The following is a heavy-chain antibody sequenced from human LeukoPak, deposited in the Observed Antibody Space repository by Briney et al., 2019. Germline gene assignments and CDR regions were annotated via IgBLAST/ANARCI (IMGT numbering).Heavy chain of an antibody. CDR1: GFTFSSYG. D-gene: IGHD4-17*01. CDR2: IRYDGSNK. CDR3: ASGGDYGDYRAAY. J-gene: IGHJ4*02. V-gene: IGHV3-30*02. Sequence: RTGGSLRLSCAASGFTFSSYGMHWVRQAPGKGLEWVAFIRYDGSNKYYADSVKGRFTISRDNSKNTLYLQMNSLRAEDTAVYYCASGGDYGDYRAAYWGQGTLVTVSS.